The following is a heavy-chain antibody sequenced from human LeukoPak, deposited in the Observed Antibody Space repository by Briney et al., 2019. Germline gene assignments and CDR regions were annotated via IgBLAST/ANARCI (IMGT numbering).Heavy chain of an antibody. CDR1: GGSISSRNW. J-gene: IGHJ4*02. CDR3: AREGGYSYGDAPLHFDY. Sequence: SETLSLTCAVSGGSISSRNWWSWVRQPPGKGLEWIAEIYYSGSTNYNPSLKSRVTISVDKSKNQFSLKLSSVTAADTAVYYCAREGGYSYGDAPLHFDYWGQGTLVTVSS. D-gene: IGHD5-18*01. V-gene: IGHV4-4*02. CDR2: IYYSGST.